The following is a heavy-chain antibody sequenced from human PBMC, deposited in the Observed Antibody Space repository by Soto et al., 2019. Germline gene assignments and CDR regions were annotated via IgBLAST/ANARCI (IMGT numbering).Heavy chain of an antibody. V-gene: IGHV2-5*01. CDR1: GFSLSTYGVG. J-gene: IGHJ4*02. D-gene: IGHD6-6*01. Sequence: QITLKESGPTLVKPTQTLTLTCSFSGFSLSTYGVGVAWIRQPPGKALEWLALIFWNDDKFYTSSLRNRLTITKDTSKNQVILTLTNMEPEDAATYYYAHRVIGPAAPQLDSWGPGTLVTVSS. CDR2: IFWNDDK. CDR3: AHRVIGPAAPQLDS.